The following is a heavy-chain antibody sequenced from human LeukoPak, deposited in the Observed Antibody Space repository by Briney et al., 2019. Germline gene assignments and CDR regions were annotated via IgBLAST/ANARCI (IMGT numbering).Heavy chain of an antibody. CDR2: IHHSGGT. V-gene: IGHV4-34*01. CDR3: AQHGEFCFDI. D-gene: IGHD4-17*01. J-gene: IGHJ2*01. Sequence: SETLSLTCAVFGGSFSGRYWSWVRQPPGKGLEWIGQIHHSGGTSYDSSLRSRVTMSVDTSKNQFSLKLSSVTAADTAVYYCAQHGEFCFDIWGRGTLVTVSS. CDR1: GGSFSGRY.